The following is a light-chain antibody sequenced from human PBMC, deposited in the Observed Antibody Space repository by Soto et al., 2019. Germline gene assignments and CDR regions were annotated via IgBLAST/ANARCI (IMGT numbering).Light chain of an antibody. CDR2: DVA. V-gene: IGLV2-14*03. Sequence: QSALTQPASVSGSPGQSIAISCTGTSSDVGDYNYVSWYQQHPGKAPKLIIYDVAKRHSGVSDRFSGSKSGSTASLTISGLQDEDEAYYYCSSYSISSTRVFGGGTKLTVL. J-gene: IGLJ3*02. CDR3: SSYSISSTRV. CDR1: SSDVGDYNY.